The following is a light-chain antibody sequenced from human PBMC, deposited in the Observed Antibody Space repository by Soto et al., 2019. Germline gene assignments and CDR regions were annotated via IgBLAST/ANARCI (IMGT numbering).Light chain of an antibody. J-gene: IGKJ1*01. CDR2: GAS. Sequence: EIVLTQSPATLSLSPGERATLSCRASQSVINYLAWYQQKPGQAPRLLIYGASSRATDIPDRFSGSGSGTNFTLTISRLQPEDFAVYYCQQYDKSPRTFGQGTKVEIK. CDR3: QQYDKSPRT. CDR1: QSVINY. V-gene: IGKV3-20*01.